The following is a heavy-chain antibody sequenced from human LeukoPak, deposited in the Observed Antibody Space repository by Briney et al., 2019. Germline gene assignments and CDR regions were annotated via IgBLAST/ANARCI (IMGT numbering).Heavy chain of an antibody. D-gene: IGHD2-21*01. CDR2: IKQDGSEK. CDR1: GFPFKNYW. J-gene: IGHJ4*02. CDR3: AKQSHYSTIDF. V-gene: IGHV3-7*01. Sequence: GGSLRLSCAASGFPFKNYWTTWVRQAPGKGLEWVANIKQDGSEKYYVDSVKGRFTIARDNAKNSLCLQMDTLSIEDTAVYYCAKQSHYSTIDFWGQGTLVVVSS.